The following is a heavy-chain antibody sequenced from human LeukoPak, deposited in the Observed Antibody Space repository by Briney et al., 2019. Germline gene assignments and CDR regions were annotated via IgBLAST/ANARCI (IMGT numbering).Heavy chain of an antibody. D-gene: IGHD3-16*01. J-gene: IGHJ4*02. V-gene: IGHV3-48*04. CDR3: ARSRGDRSTSFDY. CDR1: GFIFNRYR. Sequence: SGGSLILSCAASGFIFNRYRMKLVPQAPGEGPEGVSYISSSASAVNYADPVRGRFTISRDNANNSPYLQMNSLRAEDTAVYYCARSRGDRSTSFDYWGRGALVTVSS. CDR2: ISSSASAV.